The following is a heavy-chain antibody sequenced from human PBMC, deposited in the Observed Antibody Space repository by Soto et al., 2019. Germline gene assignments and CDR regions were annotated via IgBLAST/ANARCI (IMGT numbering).Heavy chain of an antibody. CDR2: ISGSGGST. CDR1: GYNFSPFW. V-gene: IGHV3-23*01. CDR3: AKDTGYYDSSGYYPDAFDI. Sequence: LRLSCEASGYNFSPFWMHWVRQAPGKGLVWVSAISGSGGSTYYADSVKGRFTISRDNSKNTLYLQMNSLRAEDTAVYYCAKDTGYYDSSGYYPDAFDIWGQGTMVTVSS. D-gene: IGHD3-22*01. J-gene: IGHJ3*02.